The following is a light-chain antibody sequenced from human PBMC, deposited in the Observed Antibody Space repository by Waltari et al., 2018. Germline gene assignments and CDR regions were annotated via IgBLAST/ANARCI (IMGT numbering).Light chain of an antibody. CDR2: QDI. CDR1: GLGANY. V-gene: IGLV3-1*01. J-gene: IGLJ2*01. CDR3: QTWDNSAVV. Sequence: SYELTQPHSVSVSPGQTASITCPGDGLGANYFSWYQQKPGQSPVLVIFQDITRPSGIPERFSGSNSGNTATLTISGTQAMDEADYYCQTWDNSAVVFGGGTKLTVL.